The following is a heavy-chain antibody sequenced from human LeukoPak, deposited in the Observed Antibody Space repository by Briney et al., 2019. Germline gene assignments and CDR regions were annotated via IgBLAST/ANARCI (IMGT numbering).Heavy chain of an antibody. CDR3: AREQKLSA. J-gene: IGHJ5*02. CDR1: GFTFSSYW. CDR2: IKPDGSDK. D-gene: IGHD4-23*01. V-gene: IGHV3-7*01. Sequence: PGGFLRLSCAASGFTFSSYWMTWVRQAPGKGLEWVANIKPDGSDKNYVDSVKGRFTISRDNAKNSLGLQMNSLRAEDTAVYYCAREQKLSAWGQGTLVTVSS.